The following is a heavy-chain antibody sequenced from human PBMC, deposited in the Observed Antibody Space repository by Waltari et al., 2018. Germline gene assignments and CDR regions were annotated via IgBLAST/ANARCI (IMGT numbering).Heavy chain of an antibody. CDR2: ISSSSSYI. CDR3: ARGDQIVATMGDY. Sequence: EVQLVESGGGLVKPGGSLRLSCAASGFTFSIYSMNWVRQAPGKGLEWVSSISSSSSYIYYADSVKGRFTISRDNAKNSLYLQMNSLRAEDTAVYYCARGDQIVATMGDYWGQGTLVTVSS. V-gene: IGHV3-21*01. J-gene: IGHJ4*02. D-gene: IGHD5-12*01. CDR1: GFTFSIYS.